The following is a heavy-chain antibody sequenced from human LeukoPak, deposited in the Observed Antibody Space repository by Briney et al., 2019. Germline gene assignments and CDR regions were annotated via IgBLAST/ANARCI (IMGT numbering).Heavy chain of an antibody. V-gene: IGHV3-30*18. CDR1: GFTFSSYG. CDR3: AKDRDILTGFDY. Sequence: GGSLRLSCAASGFTFSSYGMHWVRQAPGKGLEWVAVISYDGSNEYYADSVKGRFTISRDNSKNTLYLQMNSLRAEDTAVYYCAKDRDILTGFDYWGQGTLVTVSS. CDR2: ISYDGSNE. J-gene: IGHJ4*02. D-gene: IGHD3-9*01.